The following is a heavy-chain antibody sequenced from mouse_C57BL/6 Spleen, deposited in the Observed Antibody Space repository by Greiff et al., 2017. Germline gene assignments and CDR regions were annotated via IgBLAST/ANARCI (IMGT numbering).Heavy chain of an antibody. J-gene: IGHJ1*03. Sequence: QVQLQQPGAELVKPGASVKLSCKASGYTFTSYWMHWVKQRPGQGLEWIGMIHPNSGSTNYNEKFKSKATLTVDKSSSTAYMQLSSLTSEDSAVYCCARSEDSSYWYFDVWGTGTTVTVSS. CDR1: GYTFTSYW. V-gene: IGHV1-64*01. CDR2: IHPNSGST. CDR3: ARSEDSSYWYFDV.